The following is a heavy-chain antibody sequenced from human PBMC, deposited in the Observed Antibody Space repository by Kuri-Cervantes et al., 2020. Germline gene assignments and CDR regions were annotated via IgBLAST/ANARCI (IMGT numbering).Heavy chain of an antibody. CDR2: ISYDGSNK. D-gene: IGHD2-8*01. J-gene: IGHJ4*02. Sequence: GESLKISCAASGFTFSSYAMHWVRQAPGKGLEWVAVISYDGSNKYYADPVKGRFTISRDSAKNSLYLQMNSLRAEDTAVYYCARDPIVLRHQEWYFDYWGQGTLVTVSS. CDR1: GFTFSSYA. CDR3: ARDPIVLRHQEWYFDY. V-gene: IGHV3-30-3*01.